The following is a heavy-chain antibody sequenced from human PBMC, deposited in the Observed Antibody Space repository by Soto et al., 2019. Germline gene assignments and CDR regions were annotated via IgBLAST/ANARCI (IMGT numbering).Heavy chain of an antibody. D-gene: IGHD1-26*01. J-gene: IGHJ4*02. CDR1: GCFMPSQS. Sequence: AXATLACPAAGCFMPSQSSDCGSQGPGKMLEWMGWINAGNGNTKYSQKFQGRVTITRDTSASTAYMELSSLRSEDTAVYYCASSGSYFGYPYRKKEVDYRVQGTLVT. V-gene: IGHV1-3*01. CDR3: ASSGSYFGYPYRKKEVDY. CDR2: INAGNGNT.